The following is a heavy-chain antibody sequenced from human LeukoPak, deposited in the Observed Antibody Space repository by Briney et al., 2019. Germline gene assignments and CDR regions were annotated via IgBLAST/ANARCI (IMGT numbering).Heavy chain of an antibody. D-gene: IGHD4-11*01. Sequence: ETLSLTCAVYGGSFSGYYWSWIRQPPGKGLEWIGEINHSGSTNYNPSLKSRVTISVDTSKNQFSLKLSSVTAADTAVYYCARVGYSNYIDSYYGMDVWGQGTTVTVSS. CDR2: INHSGST. CDR3: ARVGYSNYIDSYYGMDV. V-gene: IGHV4-34*01. J-gene: IGHJ6*02. CDR1: GGSFSGYY.